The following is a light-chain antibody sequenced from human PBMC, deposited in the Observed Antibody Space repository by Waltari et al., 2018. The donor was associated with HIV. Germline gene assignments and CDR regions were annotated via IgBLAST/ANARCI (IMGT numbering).Light chain of an antibody. CDR2: DDS. V-gene: IGLV3-21*02. Sequence: SYVLTQPPSVSVAPGQTARFTCGGPNLGGKSVHWYQQKPGQALVLVVYDDSARPSGIPERFSGSNSGNTATLTVSRVEAGDEADYYCQVWDINTNHVLFGGGTKLTVL. CDR3: QVWDINTNHVL. CDR1: NLGGKS. J-gene: IGLJ3*02.